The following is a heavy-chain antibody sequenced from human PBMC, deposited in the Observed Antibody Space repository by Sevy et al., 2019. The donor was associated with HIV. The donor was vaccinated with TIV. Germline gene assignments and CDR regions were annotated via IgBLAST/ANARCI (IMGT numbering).Heavy chain of an antibody. V-gene: IGHV3-64D*06. CDR2: ISSNGGST. CDR1: GFTFSSYA. D-gene: IGHD2-15*01. J-gene: IGHJ6*02. Sequence: GGSLRLSCSASGFTFSSYAMHWVRQAPGKGLEYVSAISSNGGSTYYADSVKGRFTISRDNSKNRLYLQMSSLRAEDTAVYYCVKGGEGDVVVVAAYYYGMDVWGQGTTVTVSS. CDR3: VKGGEGDVVVVAAYYYGMDV.